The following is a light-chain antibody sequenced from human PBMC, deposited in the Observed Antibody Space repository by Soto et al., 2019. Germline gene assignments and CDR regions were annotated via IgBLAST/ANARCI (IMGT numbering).Light chain of an antibody. CDR2: DVS. V-gene: IGLV2-14*03. J-gene: IGLJ3*02. CDR3: SSYTQFSTVV. Sequence: QSALTQPASVSGSPGQSITISCTGTSSDVGGYSYVSWYQQHPGKAPKLVIYDVSNRPSGISSRFSGSKSGNTASLTISGLQAEDEADYYCSSYTQFSTVVFGGGTKLTVL. CDR1: SSDVGGYSY.